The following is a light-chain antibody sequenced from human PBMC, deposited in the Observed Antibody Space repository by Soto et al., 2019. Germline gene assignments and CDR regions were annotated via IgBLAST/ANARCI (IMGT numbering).Light chain of an antibody. V-gene: IGKV3D-20*01. Sequence: DIVLTQSPVTLSLSPGESATLYCGASQRVSGGFLAWYQHKPGLAPRLIVYDTSFRATGIPDRFSGSGSGTAFTLTITRLDPDDFAVYYCQQYGSSQSFGQGTKVDIK. CDR1: QRVSGGF. J-gene: IGKJ1*01. CDR2: DTS. CDR3: QQYGSSQS.